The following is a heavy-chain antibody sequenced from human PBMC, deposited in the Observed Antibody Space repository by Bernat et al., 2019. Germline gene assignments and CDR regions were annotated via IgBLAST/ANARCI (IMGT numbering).Heavy chain of an antibody. D-gene: IGHD2-21*02. CDR2: ILNTGTT. J-gene: IGHJ4*02. CDR1: GFTVSKNH. Sequence: EVQLVESGGDLVQPGGSLRLSCAVSGFTVSKNHVSWVRQAPGKGLEWVSFILNTGTTHYADSVKGRFTISRDSSKNMVYLQMNSVRGDDTAVYYCMGYGGNSVWGQGTPVTVSS. V-gene: IGHV3-66*01. CDR3: MGYGGNSV.